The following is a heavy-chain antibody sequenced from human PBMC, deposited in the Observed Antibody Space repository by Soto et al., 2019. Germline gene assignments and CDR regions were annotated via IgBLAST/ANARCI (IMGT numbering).Heavy chain of an antibody. CDR3: ARVFGWELLRWFDP. Sequence: PSETLSLTCAVSGGSISSGGYSWSWIRQPPGKGLEWIGYIYHSGSTYYNPSLKSRVTISVDRSKNQFSLKLNSVTAADTAVYYCARVFGWELLRWFDPWGQGTLVTVSS. J-gene: IGHJ5*02. CDR1: GGSISSGGYS. CDR2: IYHSGST. D-gene: IGHD1-26*01. V-gene: IGHV4-30-2*01.